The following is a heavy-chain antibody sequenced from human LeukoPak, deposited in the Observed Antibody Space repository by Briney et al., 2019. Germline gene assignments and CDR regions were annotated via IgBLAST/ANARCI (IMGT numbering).Heavy chain of an antibody. V-gene: IGHV3-30*04. J-gene: IGHJ4*02. CDR2: ISDNGSSK. Sequence: GGSLRLSCSASGFSFNSYTIHWVRQAPGKGLEWVSLISDNGSSKFYVDSVKGRFTISRDNSKNTLYLQMNSLRPEDTAVYYCARGGDSYVSGSYYAYFDYWGQGTRVTVSS. CDR1: GFSFNSYT. D-gene: IGHD3-10*01. CDR3: ARGGDSYVSGSYYAYFDY.